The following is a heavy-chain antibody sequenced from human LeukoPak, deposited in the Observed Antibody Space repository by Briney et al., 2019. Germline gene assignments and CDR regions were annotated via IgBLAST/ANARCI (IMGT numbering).Heavy chain of an antibody. V-gene: IGHV4-39*07. D-gene: IGHD4-17*01. CDR1: GGSISSSSYY. CDR3: ARDSYPVTTSYYFAS. Sequence: PSETLSLTCTVSGGSISSSSYYWGWIRQPPGKGLEWIGSIYYSGSTYYNPSLKSRVTISVDTSKNQFSLKLSSVTAADTAVYSCARDSYPVTTSYYFASWGQGPLVTVPS. J-gene: IGHJ4*02. CDR2: IYYSGST.